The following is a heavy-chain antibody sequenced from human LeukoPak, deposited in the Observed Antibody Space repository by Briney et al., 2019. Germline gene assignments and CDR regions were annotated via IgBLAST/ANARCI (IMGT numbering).Heavy chain of an antibody. CDR2: IYYSGST. J-gene: IGHJ4*02. Sequence: SETLSLTCTVSGGSISSSSYYWGWIRQPPGKGLEWIGSIYYSGSTYYNPSLKSRVTISVDTSKNQSSLKLSSVTAADTAVYYCARQVLNCSSTSCPRPFDYWGQGTLVTVSS. V-gene: IGHV4-39*01. CDR1: GGSISSSSYY. D-gene: IGHD2-2*01. CDR3: ARQVLNCSSTSCPRPFDY.